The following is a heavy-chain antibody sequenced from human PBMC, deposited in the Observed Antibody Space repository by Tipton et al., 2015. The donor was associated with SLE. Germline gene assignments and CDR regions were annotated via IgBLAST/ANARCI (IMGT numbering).Heavy chain of an antibody. J-gene: IGHJ5*02. CDR3: AKDRDFWSAYFHDL. Sequence: GSLRLSCAASLPNFSTFDMSWVRQAPGKGLEWVSAISRSGGSTYSAASVKGRFTNSRDNSKNTLYLQMNSQRSEDTAIYYCAKDRDFWSAYFHDLWGQGTLVTVSS. V-gene: IGHV3-23*01. CDR2: ISRSGGST. D-gene: IGHD3-3*01. CDR1: LPNFSTFD.